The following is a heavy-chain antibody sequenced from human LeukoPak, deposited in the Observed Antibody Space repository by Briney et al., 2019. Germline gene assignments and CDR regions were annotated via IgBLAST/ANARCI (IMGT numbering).Heavy chain of an antibody. D-gene: IGHD3-22*01. Sequence: SETLSLTCTVSGGSIRSSYYYWGWIRQPPGTGLEWIGSIYDSGSTYYNPSLKSRVTISVDTSKNQFSLNLSSVTAADTAMYYCARDRSPEGYYDSSHWDYYHGMDVWGQGTTVTVSS. CDR3: ARDRSPEGYYDSSHWDYYHGMDV. J-gene: IGHJ6*02. CDR2: IYDSGST. CDR1: GGSIRSSYYY. V-gene: IGHV4-39*07.